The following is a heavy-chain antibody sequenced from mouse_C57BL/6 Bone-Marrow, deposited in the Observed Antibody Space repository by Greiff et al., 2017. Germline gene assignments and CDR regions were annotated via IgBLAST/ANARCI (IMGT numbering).Heavy chain of an antibody. Sequence: EVKLMESGAELVRPGASVKLSCTASGFNFKDDYMHWVKQRPEQGLEWIGWIDPENGDTEYASKFQGKATITADTSSNTAYLQLSSLTSEDTAVYYCTYYYGSSYYYAMDYWGQGTSVTVSS. CDR3: TYYYGSSYYYAMDY. D-gene: IGHD1-1*01. V-gene: IGHV14-4*01. CDR1: GFNFKDDY. J-gene: IGHJ4*01. CDR2: IDPENGDT.